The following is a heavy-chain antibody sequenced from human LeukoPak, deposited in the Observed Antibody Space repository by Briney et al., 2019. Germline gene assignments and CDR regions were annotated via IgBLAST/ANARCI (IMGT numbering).Heavy chain of an antibody. CDR2: ISYDGSNK. J-gene: IGHJ4*02. V-gene: IGHV3-30-3*01. CDR1: GFTFSSYA. CDR3: ARAPYYYDSSGSWH. Sequence: GGSLRLSCAASGFTFSSYAMHWVRQAPGKGLEWVAVISYDGSNKYYADSVKGRFTISRDNSKNTLYLQMNSLRAEDTAVYYCARAPYYYDSSGSWHWGQGTLVTVSS. D-gene: IGHD3-22*01.